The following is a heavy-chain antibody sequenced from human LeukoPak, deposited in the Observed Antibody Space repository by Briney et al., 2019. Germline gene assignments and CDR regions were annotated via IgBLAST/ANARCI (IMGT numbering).Heavy chain of an antibody. CDR3: ASEPVDIVATTLDY. Sequence: GASVKVSCKASGGTFSSYAISWVRQAPGQGLEWMGGIIPIFGTANYAQKFQGRVTMTRDTSTSTVYMELSSLRSEDTAVYYCASEPVDIVATTLDYWGQGTLITVSS. J-gene: IGHJ4*02. CDR1: GGTFSSYA. CDR2: IIPIFGTA. V-gene: IGHV1-69*05. D-gene: IGHD5-12*01.